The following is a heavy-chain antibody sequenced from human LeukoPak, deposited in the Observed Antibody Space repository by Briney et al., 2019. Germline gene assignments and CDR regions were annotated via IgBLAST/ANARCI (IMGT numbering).Heavy chain of an antibody. CDR1: GFIFSNYG. CDR2: ISYDGSNK. CDR3: TRDWNDLDY. V-gene: IGHV3-30*03. D-gene: IGHD1-1*01. Sequence: SGGSLRLSCAASGFIFSNYGMHWVRQAPGKGLEWVAVISYDGSNKYYADSVKGRFTISRDNFRNMLYLQMNSLRAEDTAVYYSTRDWNDLDYWGQGTLVTVSS. J-gene: IGHJ4*02.